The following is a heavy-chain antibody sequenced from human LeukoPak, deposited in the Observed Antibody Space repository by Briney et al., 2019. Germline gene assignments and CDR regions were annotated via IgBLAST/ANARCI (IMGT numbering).Heavy chain of an antibody. CDR1: GFTVSSNY. CDR3: ARDNPRTTTYSSGSSFDF. Sequence: GSLRLSCAASGFTVSSNYMSWLRQPPGKGLEWIGEIYHSGRGNTNYNPSLKSRATISIDNAKNQFSLKLRSATAADTAVYFCARDNPRTTTYSSGSSFDFWGQGTLVTVSS. J-gene: IGHJ4*02. V-gene: IGHV4/OR15-8*02. D-gene: IGHD6-19*01. CDR2: IYHSGRGNT.